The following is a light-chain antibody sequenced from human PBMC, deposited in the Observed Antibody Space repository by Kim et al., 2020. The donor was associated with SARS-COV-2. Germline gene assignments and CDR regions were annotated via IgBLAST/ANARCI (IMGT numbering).Light chain of an antibody. Sequence: GQRVTIFCSGSRSNIGSNTVNWYQQLPGMAPKLLIYSNNQRPSGVPDRFSGSKSGTSASLAISGLQSEDEADYYCAAWDDSLNGVVFGGGTQLTVL. V-gene: IGLV1-44*01. CDR3: AAWDDSLNGVV. J-gene: IGLJ2*01. CDR2: SNN. CDR1: RSNIGSNT.